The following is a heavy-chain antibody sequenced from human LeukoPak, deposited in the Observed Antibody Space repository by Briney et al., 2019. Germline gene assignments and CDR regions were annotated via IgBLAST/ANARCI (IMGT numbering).Heavy chain of an antibody. CDR1: GFTFSSYS. V-gene: IGHV3-21*01. CDR3: ARDLTMVRGVSNFDY. D-gene: IGHD3-10*01. Sequence: PGGSLRLSCAASGFTFSSYSMNWVRQAPGKGLEWVSSISSSSSYIYYADSVKGRFTISRDNAKNSLCLQMNSLRAEDTAVYYCARDLTMVRGVSNFDYWGQGTLVTVSS. J-gene: IGHJ4*02. CDR2: ISSSSSYI.